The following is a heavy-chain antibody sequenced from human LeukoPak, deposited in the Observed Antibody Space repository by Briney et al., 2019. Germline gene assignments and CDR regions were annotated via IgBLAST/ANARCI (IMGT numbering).Heavy chain of an antibody. CDR2: IIPIFGTA. V-gene: IGHV1-69*13. J-gene: IGHJ4*02. CDR1: GGTFSSYA. D-gene: IGHD2-2*01. CDR3: ARSPARGTSWLAYEYYFDY. Sequence: GASVKVSCKASGGTFSSYAISWVRQAPGQGLEWMGGIIPIFGTANYAQKFQGRVTITADESTSTAYMELSSLRSEDTAVYYCARSPARGTSWLAYEYYFDYWGQGTLVTVSS.